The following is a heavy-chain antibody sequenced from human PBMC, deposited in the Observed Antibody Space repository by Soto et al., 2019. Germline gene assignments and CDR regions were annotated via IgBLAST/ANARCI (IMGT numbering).Heavy chain of an antibody. V-gene: IGHV1-2*04. CDR1: GYTFTGYY. J-gene: IGHJ6*02. Sequence: ASVKVSCKASGYTFTGYYMHWVRQAPGQGLEWMGWINPNSGGTNYAQKFQGWVTMTRDTSISTAYMELSRLRSDDTAVYYCARDQWVDDILTGSSREAGMDVWGQGTTVTVSS. CDR3: ARDQWVDDILTGSSREAGMDV. D-gene: IGHD3-9*01. CDR2: INPNSGGT.